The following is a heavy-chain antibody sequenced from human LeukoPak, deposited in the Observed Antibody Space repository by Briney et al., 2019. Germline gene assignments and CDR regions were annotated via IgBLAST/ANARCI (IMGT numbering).Heavy chain of an antibody. V-gene: IGHV3-33*06. CDR1: GFTFSSYG. J-gene: IGHJ4*02. CDR2: IWYDGSNK. CDR3: AKVGSSGWTGDYFDH. D-gene: IGHD6-19*01. Sequence: GGSLRLSCAASGFTFSSYGMHWVRQAPGKGLEWVAVIWYDGSNKYYADSVKGRFTISRDNSKNTLYLQMNSLRAEDTSVYYCAKVGSSGWTGDYFDHWGQGTLVTVSS.